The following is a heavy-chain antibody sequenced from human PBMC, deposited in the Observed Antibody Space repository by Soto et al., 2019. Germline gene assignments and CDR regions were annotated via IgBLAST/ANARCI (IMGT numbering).Heavy chain of an antibody. J-gene: IGHJ4*02. CDR1: GGTFSSYA. Sequence: ASVKVSCKASGGTFSSYAISWVRQAPGQGLEWMGGIIPIFGTANYAQKFQGRVTITADESTSTAYMELSSLRSEDTAVYYCALNLIAAAGFDYWGQGTLVTVSS. D-gene: IGHD6-13*01. CDR2: IIPIFGTA. CDR3: ALNLIAAAGFDY. V-gene: IGHV1-69*13.